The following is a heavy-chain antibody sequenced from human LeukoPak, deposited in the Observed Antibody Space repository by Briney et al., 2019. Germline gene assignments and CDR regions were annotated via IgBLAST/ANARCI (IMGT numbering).Heavy chain of an antibody. CDR2: IIPILGIA. CDR3: AATSEGGFDVFDI. J-gene: IGHJ3*02. CDR1: GGTFSSYA. V-gene: IGHV1-69*04. Sequence: GASVKVSCKASGGTFSSYAISWVRQAPGQGLEWMGRIIPILGIANYAQKFQGRVTITADKSTSTAYMELSSLRSEDTAVYYCAATSEGGFDVFDIWGQGTMVTVSS. D-gene: IGHD5-24*01.